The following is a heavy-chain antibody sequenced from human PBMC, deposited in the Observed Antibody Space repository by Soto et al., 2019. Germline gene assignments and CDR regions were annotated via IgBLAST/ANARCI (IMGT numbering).Heavy chain of an antibody. CDR1: GGSIYRSGYY. J-gene: IGHJ4*02. CDR2: IDYNGVT. V-gene: IGHV4-39*01. CDR3: ARGSTDSYPGSRIFDF. D-gene: IGHD3-10*01. Sequence: PSETLSLTCTVSGGSIYRSGYYWGWIRQPPGRGLEWIGNIDYNGVTYSNPSLKSRVTISRDTSKNQFSLKLTSVTAADTALYYCARGSTDSYPGSRIFDFWGRGTLVTVSS.